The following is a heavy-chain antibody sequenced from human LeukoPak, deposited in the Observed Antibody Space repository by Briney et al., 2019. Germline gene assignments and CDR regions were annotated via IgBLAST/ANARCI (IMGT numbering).Heavy chain of an antibody. CDR1: GFTFSSFA. V-gene: IGHV3-23*01. D-gene: IGHD2-2*01. J-gene: IGHJ4*02. CDR2: ISGNGVGT. CDR3: AKRGSTTYHFDS. Sequence: GGSLRLSCAASGFTFSSFAMRWVRQAPGKGLEWVSSISGNGVGTYYADSVKGRFTSSRANSQNSLNLQINSLRVEDTAVYYCAKRGSTTYHFDSWGQGTLVTVSS.